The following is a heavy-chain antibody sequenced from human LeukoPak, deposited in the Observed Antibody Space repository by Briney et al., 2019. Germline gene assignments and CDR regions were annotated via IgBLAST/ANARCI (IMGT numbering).Heavy chain of an antibody. CDR3: ARDVAGKTSYYYGMDV. J-gene: IGHJ6*02. V-gene: IGHV3-66*01. CDR2: IYSGGST. Sequence: GGSLRLSCAASGFTVSSNYMSWVRQAPGNGLEWVSVIYSGGSTYYADSVKGRFTISRDNSKNTLYLQMNSLRAEDTAVYYCARDVAGKTSYYYGMDVWGQGTTVTVSS. CDR1: GFTVSSNY. D-gene: IGHD6-19*01.